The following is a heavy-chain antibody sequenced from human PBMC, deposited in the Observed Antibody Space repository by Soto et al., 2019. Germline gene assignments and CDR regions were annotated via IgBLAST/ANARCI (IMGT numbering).Heavy chain of an antibody. D-gene: IGHD3-3*01. CDR3: ARDRAVTIFGVVIIGYYYGMDV. CDR1: GYTFTSYA. CDR2: INAGNGNT. V-gene: IGHV1-3*01. J-gene: IGHJ6*02. Sequence: GASVKVSCKASGYTFTSYAMHWVRQAPGQRLEWMGWINAGNGNTKYSQKFQGRVTITRDTSASTAYMELSSLRSEDTAVYYCARDRAVTIFGVVIIGYYYGMDVWGQGTTVTVSS.